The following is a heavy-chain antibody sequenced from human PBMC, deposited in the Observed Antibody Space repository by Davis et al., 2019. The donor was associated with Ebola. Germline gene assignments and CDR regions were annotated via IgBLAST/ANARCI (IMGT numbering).Heavy chain of an antibody. CDR1: GGSFSGYY. CDR3: ARSGYCTGGVCYTPYYYYGMDV. D-gene: IGHD2-8*02. Sequence: SETLSLTCAVYGGSFSGYYWSWIRQPPGKGLEWIGEINHSGSTNYNPSLKSRVTISVDTSKNQFSLKLSSVTAADTAVYYCARSGYCTGGVCYTPYYYYGMDVWGQGTTVTVSS. CDR2: INHSGST. J-gene: IGHJ6*02. V-gene: IGHV4-34*01.